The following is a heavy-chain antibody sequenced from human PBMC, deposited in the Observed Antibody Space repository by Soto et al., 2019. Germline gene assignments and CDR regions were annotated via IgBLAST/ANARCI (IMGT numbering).Heavy chain of an antibody. J-gene: IGHJ3*02. CDR3: TREAGYCSRTSCYRRAFDS. CDR2: INTDGGIT. CDR1: GFTFSSHW. D-gene: IGHD2-2*01. Sequence: EVQLVESGGDLVQPGGSVRLSCAACGFTFSSHWLHWVRRVPGKGLVWVSHINTDGGITGYADSVKGRFTISRDNAKNTLYLQMNGRSVEDTCVYYCTREAGYCSRTSCYRRAFDSWGQGTMVTVSS. V-gene: IGHV3-74*01.